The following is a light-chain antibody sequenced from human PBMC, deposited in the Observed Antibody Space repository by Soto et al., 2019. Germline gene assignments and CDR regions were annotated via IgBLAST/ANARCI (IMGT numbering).Light chain of an antibody. CDR3: QQRSNCPWT. Sequence: EIVLTQSPATLSLSPGERATLSCRASQSVSSYLAWYQQKPGQAPRLLIYDASNRASGIPARFSGSGSGTDFTLTMSSLQPEDFAVYYCQQRSNCPWTFGQGTKVEIK. CDR2: DAS. J-gene: IGKJ1*01. CDR1: QSVSSY. V-gene: IGKV3-11*01.